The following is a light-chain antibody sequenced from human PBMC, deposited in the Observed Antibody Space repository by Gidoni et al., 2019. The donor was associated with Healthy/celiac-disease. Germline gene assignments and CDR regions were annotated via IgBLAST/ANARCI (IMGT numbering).Light chain of an antibody. V-gene: IGLV1-51*01. J-gene: IGLJ1*01. CDR1: SSNIGNNY. CDR3: GTWDSRLSAYV. Sequence: QSALTQPPSVSAAPGQKVTISCSGSSSNIGNNYVSWYQQLPGTAPKLLIYDNNKRPSGIPDRFSGSKSGTSATLSITGLQPGDEADYYCGTWDSRLSAYVFGTGTKVTVL. CDR2: DNN.